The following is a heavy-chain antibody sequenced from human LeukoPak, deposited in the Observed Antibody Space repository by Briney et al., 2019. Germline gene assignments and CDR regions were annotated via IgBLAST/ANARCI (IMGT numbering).Heavy chain of an antibody. CDR2: ISGSGGST. CDR3: AKSYSYGGNEETYFDY. J-gene: IGHJ4*02. V-gene: IGHV3-23*01. CDR1: GFTFSSYA. Sequence: GGSLRLSCAASGFTFSSYAMRWVRQAPGXGLEWVSAISGSGGSTYYADSVKGRFTISRDNSKNTLYLQMNSLRAEDTAVYYCAKSYSYGGNEETYFDYWGQGTLVTVSS. D-gene: IGHD4-23*01.